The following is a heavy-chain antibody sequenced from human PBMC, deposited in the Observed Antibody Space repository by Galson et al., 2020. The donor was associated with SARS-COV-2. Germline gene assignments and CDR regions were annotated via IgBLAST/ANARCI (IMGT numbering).Heavy chain of an antibody. Sequence: GGSLRLSCAASGFTFSSYSMNWVRKPPGKGMEWVSSISSSSSTIYYEDSVKGRFTISRDNAKNSLYLQMNSLRAEDTAVYYCARPLFPAAGRYYYYGMDVWGQGTTVTVSS. D-gene: IGHD6-13*01. J-gene: IGHJ6*02. V-gene: IGHV3-48*04. CDR1: GFTFSSYS. CDR3: ARPLFPAAGRYYYYGMDV. CDR2: ISSSSSTI.